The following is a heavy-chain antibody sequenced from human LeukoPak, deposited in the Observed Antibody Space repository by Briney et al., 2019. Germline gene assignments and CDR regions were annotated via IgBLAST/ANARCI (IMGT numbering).Heavy chain of an antibody. CDR1: GYTFTNYW. V-gene: IGHV5-51*01. Sequence: GESLKISCKGSGYTFTNYWIGWVRQMPGKGLEWMGIIYPGDSDTRYSPSFKGQVTISADGSISIAYLQWSSLKASDSAMYYCARRGSGWYPFDYWGQGTLVTVSS. CDR2: IYPGDSDT. CDR3: ARRGSGWYPFDY. J-gene: IGHJ4*02. D-gene: IGHD6-19*01.